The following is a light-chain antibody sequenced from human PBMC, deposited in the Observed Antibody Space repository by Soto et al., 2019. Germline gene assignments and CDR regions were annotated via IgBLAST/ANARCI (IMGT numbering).Light chain of an antibody. V-gene: IGLV2-14*02. CDR2: EGN. Sequence: QSALTQPASVSGSPGQSITISCTGSSSAVGSYRLVSWYQCHPGKVPKLIIYEGNKRPSGVSYRLSGSKSGNTASLTISGLQAEDEADYFCSSYSISTAYLFGTGTKVTVL. CDR1: SSAVGSYRL. J-gene: IGLJ1*01. CDR3: SSYSISTAYL.